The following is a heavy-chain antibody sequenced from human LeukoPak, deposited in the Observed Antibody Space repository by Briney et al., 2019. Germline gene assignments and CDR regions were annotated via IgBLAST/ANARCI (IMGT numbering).Heavy chain of an antibody. V-gene: IGHV1-69*06. J-gene: IGHJ3*02. Sequence: SVTLSCKASGGTFSSYAISWVRQALGQGLEWMGGIMPIFGTANYAQKCQGRVTITADKSTGSAYMELSSLRSEDTAVYYCARAVDHYYDSSGYYSIDAFDIWGQGTMVTVSS. CDR2: IMPIFGTA. CDR3: ARAVDHYYDSSGYYSIDAFDI. CDR1: GGTFSSYA. D-gene: IGHD3-22*01.